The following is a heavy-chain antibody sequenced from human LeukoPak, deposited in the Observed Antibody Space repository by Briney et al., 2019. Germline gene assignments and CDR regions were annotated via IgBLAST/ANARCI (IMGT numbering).Heavy chain of an antibody. J-gene: IGHJ1*01. Sequence: GGSLRLSCVASGFTFSNYWLSWVRQAPGKGPEWVASTNQDGRAKYYVESVKGAVTISRDNARNSLYLQMNSLRAEDTAIYTCTRDSQSPRLYSVDHWGESTLDTVSS. D-gene: IGHD2-21*01. CDR2: TNQDGRAK. V-gene: IGHV3-7*05. CDR3: TRDSQSPRLYSVDH. CDR1: GFTFSNYW.